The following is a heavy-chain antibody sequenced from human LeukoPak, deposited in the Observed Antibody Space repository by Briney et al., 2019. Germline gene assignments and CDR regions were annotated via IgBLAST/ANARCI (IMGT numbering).Heavy chain of an antibody. CDR2: IIPIFGTA. J-gene: IGHJ5*02. Sequence: GASVKVSCKASGGTFSSYAISWVRQAPGQGLEWMGRIIPIFGTANYAQKFQGRVTITTDESTSTAYMELSSLRSEDTAVYYCARQIVGGFIDWFDPWGQGTLVTVSS. V-gene: IGHV1-69*05. CDR3: ARQIVGGFIDWFDP. CDR1: GGTFSSYA. D-gene: IGHD1-26*01.